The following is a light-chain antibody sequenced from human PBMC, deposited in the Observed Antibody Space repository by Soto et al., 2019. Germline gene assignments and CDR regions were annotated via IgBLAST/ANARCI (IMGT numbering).Light chain of an antibody. CDR1: QSVSSY. V-gene: IGKV3-11*01. CDR3: QQRSN. CDR2: DAS. J-gene: IGKJ5*01. Sequence: EIGVTQSPATLSLSPGERATPSCRASQSVSSYLDWYQQKPDQAPRLLIYDASKRATGIPARFSGSGSGTDFTLTISRLEPEDFAVYCCQQRSNFGQGTRLEIK.